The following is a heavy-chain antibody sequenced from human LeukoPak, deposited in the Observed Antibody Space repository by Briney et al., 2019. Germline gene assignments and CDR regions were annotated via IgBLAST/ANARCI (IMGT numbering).Heavy chain of an antibody. J-gene: IGHJ4*02. CDR3: ARDVPYCGGGSCYSELLDY. V-gene: IGHV3-33*01. Sequence: GSLRLSCAASGFVFSDYGMHWVRQAPGKGLEGVAAIFYDGNGKYYADSVKGRFTISRDTSKNPLYLQMNSLRAEDTAVYYCARDVPYCGGGSCYSELLDYWGQGTLVTVSS. CDR2: IFYDGNGK. CDR1: GFVFSDYG. D-gene: IGHD2-15*01.